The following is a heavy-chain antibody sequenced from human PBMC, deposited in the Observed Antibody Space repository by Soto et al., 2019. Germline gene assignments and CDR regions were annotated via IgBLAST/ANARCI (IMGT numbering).Heavy chain of an antibody. CDR1: GYTFTSYD. Sequence: ASVKVSCKASGYTFTSYDINWVRQASGQGLEWMGWMNPNSGNTGYAQKFQGRVTMTRNTSISTAYMELSSLRSEDTAVYYCARGEASSYFDYWGQSXLLTVYS. CDR3: ARGEASSYFDY. D-gene: IGHD2-2*01. CDR2: MNPNSGNT. J-gene: IGHJ4*02. V-gene: IGHV1-8*01.